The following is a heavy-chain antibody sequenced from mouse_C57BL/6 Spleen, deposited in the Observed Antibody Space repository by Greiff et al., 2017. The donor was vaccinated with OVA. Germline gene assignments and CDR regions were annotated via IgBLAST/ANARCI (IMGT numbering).Heavy chain of an antibody. J-gene: IGHJ4*01. CDR3: ARRDYGSSYEDAMDY. Sequence: VQLQQPGAELVKPGASVKMSCKASGYTFTSYWITWVKQRPGQGLEWIGDIHPGSGSTNYNEKFKSKATLTVDTSSSTAYMQLSSLTSEDSAVYYCARRDYGSSYEDAMDYWGQGTSVTVSS. V-gene: IGHV1-55*01. CDR1: GYTFTSYW. CDR2: IHPGSGST. D-gene: IGHD1-1*01.